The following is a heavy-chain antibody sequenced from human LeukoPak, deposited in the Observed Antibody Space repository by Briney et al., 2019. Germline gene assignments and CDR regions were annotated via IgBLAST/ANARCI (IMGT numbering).Heavy chain of an antibody. Sequence: PSQTLSLVCTVSGGSLNSGDYYWTWVRQRPGKGLEWIGNSGTTNYNPSLQSRVIISADTSKNQFSLTLNSLTPADTAVYFCARDSPDFWSRGMDVWGPGTTVIVS. D-gene: IGHD3-3*01. V-gene: IGHV4-31*03. CDR1: GGSLNSGDYY. CDR3: ARDSPDFWSRGMDV. J-gene: IGHJ6*02. CDR2: SGTT.